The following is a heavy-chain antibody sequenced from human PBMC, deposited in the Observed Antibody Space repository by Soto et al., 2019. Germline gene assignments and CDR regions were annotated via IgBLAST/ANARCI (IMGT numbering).Heavy chain of an antibody. V-gene: IGHV1-69*01. CDR2: IIPVSGTA. CDR3: ATVDRSVALVGWFDP. J-gene: IGHJ5*02. Sequence: QVHLEQSGAEVKKPGSSVKVSCKFSGGTFSSYVIIWVRQAPGQGLEWMGGIIPVSGTANYAQKFHGRVTISAEPATNTAYMELSSVRFDDTAVYYCATVDRSVALVGWFDPWGQGTLVTVSS. D-gene: IGHD2-8*02. CDR1: GGTFSSYV.